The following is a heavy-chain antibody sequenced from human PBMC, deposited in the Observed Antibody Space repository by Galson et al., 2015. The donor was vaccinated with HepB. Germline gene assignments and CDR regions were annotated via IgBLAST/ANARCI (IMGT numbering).Heavy chain of an antibody. D-gene: IGHD6-19*01. Sequence: ETLSLTCAVYGGSFNDYYWNWIRQSPSRGLEWLGRTYYRSKWYNDYAVSVKSRITINPDTSKNQFSLQLNSVTPEDTAVYYCARSLSSGWSPYYFDYWGQGTLVTVSS. CDR2: TYYRSKWYN. V-gene: IGHV6-1*01. CDR3: ARSLSSGWSPYYFDY. J-gene: IGHJ4*02. CDR1: GGSFNDYY.